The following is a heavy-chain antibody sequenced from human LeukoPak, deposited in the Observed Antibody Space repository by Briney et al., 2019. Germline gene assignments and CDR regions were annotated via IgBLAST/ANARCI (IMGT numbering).Heavy chain of an antibody. CDR3: ARDRGGSYSAIDY. V-gene: IGHV3-30*07. D-gene: IGHD1-26*01. CDR2: ISYDGSSK. J-gene: IGHJ4*02. Sequence: GGFLRLSCAASGFTFSSYAMHWVRQAPGEGLEWVAVISYDGSSKFYADSVKGRFTISRDNAKNSLYLQMNSLRAEDTAVYYCARDRGGSYSAIDYWGQGTLVTVSS. CDR1: GFTFSSYA.